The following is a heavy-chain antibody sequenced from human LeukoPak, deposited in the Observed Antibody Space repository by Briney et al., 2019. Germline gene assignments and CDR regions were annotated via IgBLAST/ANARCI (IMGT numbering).Heavy chain of an antibody. Sequence: GGSLRLSCAASGFTFRTYSMTWVRQAPGKGLEWVSSISTTSSYFYYADSVKGRFTISRDNAKNALFLQMISLRAEDTAVYYCARVGPPRYAMDVWGQGTTVTVSS. D-gene: IGHD2-8*01. V-gene: IGHV3-21*01. CDR3: ARVGPPRYAMDV. CDR1: GFTFRTYS. CDR2: ISTTSSYF. J-gene: IGHJ6*02.